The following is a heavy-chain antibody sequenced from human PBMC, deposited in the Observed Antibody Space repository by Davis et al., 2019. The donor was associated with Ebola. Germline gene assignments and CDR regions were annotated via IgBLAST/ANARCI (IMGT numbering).Heavy chain of an antibody. CDR2: IYHSGST. CDR3: AYYDILTDGMDV. J-gene: IGHJ6*02. Sequence: SETLSLTCAVYSGSFSGYYWSWVRQPPGKGLEWIGEIYHSGSTNYNPSLKSRVTISVDKSKNQFSLKLSSVTAADTAVYYCAYYDILTDGMDVWGQGTTVTVSS. CDR1: SGSFSGYY. V-gene: IGHV4-34*01. D-gene: IGHD3-9*01.